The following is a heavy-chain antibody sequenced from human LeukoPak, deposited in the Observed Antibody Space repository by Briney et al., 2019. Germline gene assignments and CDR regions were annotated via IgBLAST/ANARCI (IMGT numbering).Heavy chain of an antibody. D-gene: IGHD2-21*02. CDR1: GDSIGSYY. CDR2: IYYSGST. J-gene: IGHJ6*02. V-gene: IGHV4-59*01. CDR3: ARGVVVTMYYYYGMDV. Sequence: SETLSLTCTVSGDSIGSYYWSWIRQPPGKGLEWIGYIYYSGSTNYNPSLKSRVTISVDTSKNQFSLKLSSVTAADTAVYYCARGVVVTMYYYYGMDVWGQGTTVTVSS.